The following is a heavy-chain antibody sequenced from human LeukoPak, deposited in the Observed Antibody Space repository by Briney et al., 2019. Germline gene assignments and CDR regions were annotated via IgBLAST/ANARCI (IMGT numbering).Heavy chain of an antibody. V-gene: IGHV3-23*01. J-gene: IGHJ3*02. Sequence: GGSLRLSCAASGFTFSSYTMSWVRQAPGKGLEWVSAISGSGGSTYYADSVKGRFTISRDNSKNTLYLQMNSLRAEDTAVYYCAKDLYTYYYDSSGRPDAFDIWGEGTMVTVSS. CDR2: ISGSGGST. CDR1: GFTFSSYT. D-gene: IGHD3-22*01. CDR3: AKDLYTYYYDSSGRPDAFDI.